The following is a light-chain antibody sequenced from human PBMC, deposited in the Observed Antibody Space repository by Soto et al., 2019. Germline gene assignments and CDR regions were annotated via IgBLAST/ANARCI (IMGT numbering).Light chain of an antibody. V-gene: IGKV1-33*01. Sequence: DIQMTQSPSSLSASVGDRVTITCQASQDISNYLNWYQQKPGKAPKLLIYDASNLETGVASRFSGSGSGTDFTFTISSLQPEDIATYYCQQYDNLPHFGPGTKVDIK. J-gene: IGKJ3*01. CDR1: QDISNY. CDR2: DAS. CDR3: QQYDNLPH.